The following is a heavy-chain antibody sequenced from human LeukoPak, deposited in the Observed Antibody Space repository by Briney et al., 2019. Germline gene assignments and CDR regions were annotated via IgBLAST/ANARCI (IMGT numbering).Heavy chain of an antibody. CDR3: ARAAPSRLRHAGAIWYFDL. Sequence: NPSETLPLTCAVYGGSFSGYYWSWIRQPPGKGLEWIGEINHSGSTNYNPSLKSRVTISVDTSKNQFSLKLGSVTAADTAVYYCARAAPSRLRHAGAIWYFDLWGRGTLVTVSS. V-gene: IGHV4-34*01. J-gene: IGHJ2*01. CDR1: GGSFSGYY. CDR2: INHSGST. D-gene: IGHD5-12*01.